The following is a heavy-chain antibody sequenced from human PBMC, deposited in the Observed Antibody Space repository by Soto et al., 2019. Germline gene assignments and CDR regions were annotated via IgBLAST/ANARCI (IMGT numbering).Heavy chain of an antibody. Sequence: SETLSLTCTVSGGSISSGDSYWSWIRQPPGQGLEWIGYIYYSGSTYYNPSLKSRVTISVDTSKNQFSLKLSSVTAADTAVYYCARETPMTNSHGVAFDIWGQGIMVTVSS. CDR2: IYYSGST. CDR3: ARETPMTNSHGVAFDI. J-gene: IGHJ3*02. D-gene: IGHD3-16*01. CDR1: GGSISSGDSY. V-gene: IGHV4-30-4*01.